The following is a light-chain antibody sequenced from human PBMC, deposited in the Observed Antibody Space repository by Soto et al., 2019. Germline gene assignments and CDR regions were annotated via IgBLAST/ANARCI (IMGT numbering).Light chain of an antibody. Sequence: EIVWTQSPGTLSLSPGERATLSCRASQSVSSSYLAWYQQKPGQAPRLLIYGASSRATGIPDRFSGSGSGTDFTLTISRLEPEDFAVYYCQQDGSSPGTFGQGTKVEIK. CDR1: QSVSSSY. CDR3: QQDGSSPGT. J-gene: IGKJ1*01. CDR2: GAS. V-gene: IGKV3-20*01.